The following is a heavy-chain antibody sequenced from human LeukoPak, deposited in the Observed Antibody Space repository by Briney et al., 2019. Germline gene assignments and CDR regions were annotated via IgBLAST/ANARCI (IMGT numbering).Heavy chain of an antibody. CDR3: AREQEVDDSSGYYAYYYYYGMDV. Sequence: GGSLRLSCAASGFIFSTYSMNWVRQAPGKGLEWVSSISSSSSYIYYADSVKGRFTISRDNAKNSLYLQMNSLRAEDTAVYYCAREQEVDDSSGYYAYYYYYGMDVWG. J-gene: IGHJ6*02. CDR2: ISSSSSYI. V-gene: IGHV3-21*01. CDR1: GFIFSTYS. D-gene: IGHD3-22*01.